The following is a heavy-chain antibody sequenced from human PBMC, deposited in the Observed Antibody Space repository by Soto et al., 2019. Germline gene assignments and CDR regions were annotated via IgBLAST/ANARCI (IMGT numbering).Heavy chain of an antibody. J-gene: IGHJ5*02. Sequence: GASVKVSCKASGGPFSSYAISWVRQAPGQGLEWMGGIIPIFGTANYAQKFQGRVTITADKSTSTAYRELSSLRSEETAVYYCARDRDTIFGVVINWFDPWGQGTLVTVSS. CDR3: ARDRDTIFGVVINWFDP. D-gene: IGHD3-3*01. V-gene: IGHV1-69*06. CDR1: GGPFSSYA. CDR2: IIPIFGTA.